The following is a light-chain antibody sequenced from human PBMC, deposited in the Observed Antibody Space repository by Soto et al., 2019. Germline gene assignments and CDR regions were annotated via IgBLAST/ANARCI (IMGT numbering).Light chain of an antibody. CDR2: GAS. J-gene: IGKJ1*01. CDR1: QSVGTSY. CDR3: QQSYSTRWT. V-gene: IGKV3D-7*01. Sequence: TQSPFTLSLSPGERATLSCRASQSVGTSYLAWYQQKPGQAPRLLIYGASTRATGIPARFSGSGSGTDFTLTISSLQPEDFATYYCQQSYSTRWTFGQGTKVDIK.